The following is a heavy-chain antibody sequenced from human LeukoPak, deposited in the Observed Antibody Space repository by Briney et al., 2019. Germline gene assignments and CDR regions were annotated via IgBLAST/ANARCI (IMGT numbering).Heavy chain of an antibody. V-gene: IGHV4-39*07. J-gene: IGHJ4*02. CDR1: GGSISSSSYY. D-gene: IGHD2-21*02. Sequence: TASETLSLTCTVSGGSISSSSYYWGWIRQPPGKGLEWIGSIYYSGSTYYNPSLKSRVTISVDTSKNQFSLKVSSVTAADTAVYYCARANVVTAIDYWGQGTLVTVSS. CDR2: IYYSGST. CDR3: ARANVVTAIDY.